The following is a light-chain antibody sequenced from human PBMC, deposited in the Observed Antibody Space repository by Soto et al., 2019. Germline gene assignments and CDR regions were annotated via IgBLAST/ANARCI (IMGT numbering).Light chain of an antibody. J-gene: IGKJ3*01. CDR2: GAS. CDR1: QSVSSPY. V-gene: IGKV3-20*01. CDR3: QQYGSSPFT. Sequence: VLTQSPVTLSLSPGERATLSCRASQSVSSPYLAWYQQKPGKPPRLLIYGASSRATDIPDRFIGSGSGTEFTLTIARLAPEDFAMYYCQQYGSSPFTFGPGTKVDI.